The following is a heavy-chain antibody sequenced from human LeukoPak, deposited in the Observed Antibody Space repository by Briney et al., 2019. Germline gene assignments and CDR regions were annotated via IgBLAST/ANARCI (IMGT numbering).Heavy chain of an antibody. CDR1: GGSISSYY. Sequence: PSETLSLTCTVSGGSISSYYWSWIRQPPGKGLEWIGHIYGSGSTNYNPSLKSRVTLSVDTSKNQFSLKLSTVTAADTAVYYCAREGTSGTHLNWFDPWGQGTLVTVSS. CDR3: AREGTSGTHLNWFDP. CDR2: IYGSGST. V-gene: IGHV4-59*01. J-gene: IGHJ5*02. D-gene: IGHD1-1*01.